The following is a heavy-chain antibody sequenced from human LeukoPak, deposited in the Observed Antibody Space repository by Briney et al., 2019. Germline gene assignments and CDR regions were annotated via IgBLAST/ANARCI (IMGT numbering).Heavy chain of an antibody. V-gene: IGHV3-21*01. CDR2: ISRSSSYI. Sequence: GGSLRLSCAASGFTFSSYSMNWVRQAPGKGLEWVSFISRSSSYIYYADSLRGRFTISRDNAKNSLYLQMNSLRAEDTAVYYCARWRGYSYGFDYWGQGTLVTVSS. D-gene: IGHD5-18*01. CDR1: GFTFSSYS. J-gene: IGHJ4*02. CDR3: ARWRGYSYGFDY.